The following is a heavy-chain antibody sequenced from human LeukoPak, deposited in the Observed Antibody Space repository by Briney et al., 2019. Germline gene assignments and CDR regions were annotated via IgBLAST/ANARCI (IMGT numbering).Heavy chain of an antibody. J-gene: IGHJ4*02. V-gene: IGHV3-7*03. CDR3: ATGAYCDH. Sequence: GGSLSLSCAASGFTLSTYWMSWVRPPAGKGLEWLANIKQDESEKYYVDCVKGRFTNSRDNSEITLYLKMSGLRAEDTAIYFCATGAYCDHWGQGTLVTVSS. CDR1: GFTLSTYW. CDR2: IKQDESEK.